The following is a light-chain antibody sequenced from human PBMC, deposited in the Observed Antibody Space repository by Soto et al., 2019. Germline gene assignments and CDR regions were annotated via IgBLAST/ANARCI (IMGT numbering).Light chain of an antibody. CDR1: QSHLHSNEYSY. CDR3: MQGTHWPPIT. V-gene: IGKV2-28*01. Sequence: FVMTQSLLSLPVTTGEPTSISCRARQSHLHSNEYSYVDWYLQKQGESPQLLIYLGSNRASGVPDRFSGSGSGTDFTLKISRVEAEDVGVYYCMQGTHWPPITFGQGTRLEIK. J-gene: IGKJ5*01. CDR2: LGS.